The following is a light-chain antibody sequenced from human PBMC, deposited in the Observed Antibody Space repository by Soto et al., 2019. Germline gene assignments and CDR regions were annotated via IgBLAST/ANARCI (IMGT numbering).Light chain of an antibody. CDR3: SSYTTSSTRV. Sequence: QSALTQPASVSGSPGQSITISCTGTSSDVGGYNSVSWYQQHPGKAPKLMLYEVTNLPSGVSDRFSGSKSGYTASLTISGLQAEDEADYYCSSYTTSSTRVFGGGTKLTVL. V-gene: IGLV2-14*01. CDR2: EVT. J-gene: IGLJ3*02. CDR1: SSDVGGYNS.